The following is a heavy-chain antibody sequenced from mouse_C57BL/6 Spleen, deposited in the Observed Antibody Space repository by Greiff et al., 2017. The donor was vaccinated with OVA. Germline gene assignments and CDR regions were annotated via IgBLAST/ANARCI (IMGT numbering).Heavy chain of an antibody. Sequence: VQLQQSGPELVKPGASVKISCKASGYSFTGYYMNWVKQSPEKSLEWIGEINPSTGGTTYNQKFKAKATLTVDKSSSTAYMQLKSLTSEDSAVYYCARDGYDGYWYFDVWGTGTTVTVSS. CDR3: ARDGYDGYWYFDV. CDR2: INPSTGGT. J-gene: IGHJ1*03. V-gene: IGHV1-42*01. D-gene: IGHD2-2*01. CDR1: GYSFTGYY.